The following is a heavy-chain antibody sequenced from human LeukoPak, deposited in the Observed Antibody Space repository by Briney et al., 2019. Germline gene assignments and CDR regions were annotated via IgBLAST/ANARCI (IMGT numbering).Heavy chain of an antibody. J-gene: IGHJ6*03. Sequence: PSETLSLTCTVSGGSISSYYWSWIRQPPGKGLEWIGYIYYSGSTNYNPSLKSRVTISVDTSKNQFSLKLSSVTAADTAAYYCARQYGSGSYGDYYYYYMDVWGKGTTVTISS. D-gene: IGHD3-10*01. CDR2: IYYSGST. V-gene: IGHV4-59*12. CDR1: GGSISSYY. CDR3: ARQYGSGSYGDYYYYYMDV.